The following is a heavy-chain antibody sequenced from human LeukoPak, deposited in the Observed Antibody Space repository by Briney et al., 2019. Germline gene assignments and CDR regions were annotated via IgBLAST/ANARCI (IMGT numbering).Heavy chain of an antibody. D-gene: IGHD6-6*01. CDR1: GVSISSSSYY. V-gene: IGHV4-39*07. CDR3: ARDSYFLAARLPGWFDP. CDR2: IYYSGST. J-gene: IGHJ5*02. Sequence: PSETLSLTCTVSGVSISSSSYYWGWIRQPPGKGLEWIGSIYYSGSTYYNPSLKSRVTISVDTSKNQFSLKLSSVTAADTAVYYCARDSYFLAARLPGWFDPWGQGTLVTVSS.